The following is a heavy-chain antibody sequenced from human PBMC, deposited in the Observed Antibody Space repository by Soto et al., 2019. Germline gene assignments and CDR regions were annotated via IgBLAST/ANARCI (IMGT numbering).Heavy chain of an antibody. D-gene: IGHD3-3*01. J-gene: IGHJ4*02. CDR2: IKQDGSEK. V-gene: IGHV3-7*01. CDR1: GFTFSSYW. CDR3: ARLIGHDFWSGYHFDY. Sequence: GGSLRLSCAASGFTFSSYWMSWVRQAPGKGLEWVANIKQDGSEKYYVDSVKGRFTISRDNAKNSLYLQMNSLRAEDTAVYYCARLIGHDFWSGYHFDYWGQGTLVTVSS.